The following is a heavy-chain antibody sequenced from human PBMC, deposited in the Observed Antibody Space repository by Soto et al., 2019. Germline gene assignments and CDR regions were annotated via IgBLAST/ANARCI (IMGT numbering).Heavy chain of an antibody. V-gene: IGHV4-30-4*08. Sequence: SETLSLTCTVSGDSISSDYYHWTWIRQSPGKGLEWIGYIHHSGSILYNPSLKSRVTISVDTSKNQFSLHLTSVTPEDTAVYYCAGTTSHQWYYMDVWGKGTTVTVSS. J-gene: IGHJ6*03. CDR1: GDSISSDYYH. CDR3: AGTTSHQWYYMDV. D-gene: IGHD1-7*01. CDR2: IHHSGSI.